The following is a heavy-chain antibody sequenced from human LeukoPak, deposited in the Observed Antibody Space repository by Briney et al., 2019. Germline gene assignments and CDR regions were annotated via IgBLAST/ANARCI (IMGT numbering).Heavy chain of an antibody. D-gene: IGHD6-19*01. CDR1: GGSFSGYY. J-gene: IGHJ4*02. CDR3: ARGPIAVAGGNFDY. CDR2: INHSGST. Sequence: SETLSLTCAVYGGSFSGYYWSWIRQPPVKGLEWIGEINHSGSTNYNPSLKSRVTISVDTSKNQFSLKLSSVTAADTAVYYCARGPIAVAGGNFDYWGQGTLVTVSS. V-gene: IGHV4-34*01.